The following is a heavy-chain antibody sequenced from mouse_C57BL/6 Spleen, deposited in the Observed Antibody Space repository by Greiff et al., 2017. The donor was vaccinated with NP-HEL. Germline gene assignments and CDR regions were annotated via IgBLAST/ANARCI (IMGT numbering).Heavy chain of an antibody. CDR1: GYSITSGYY. J-gene: IGHJ4*01. D-gene: IGHD1-1*01. CDR2: ISYDGSN. Sequence: DVQLQESGPGLVKPSQSLSLTCSVTGYSITSGYYWNWIRQFPGNKLEWMGYISYDGSNNYNPSLKNRISITRDTSKNQFFLKLNSVTTEDTATYYCAREGDYYGSSYGDYYAMDYWGQGTSVTVSS. V-gene: IGHV3-6*01. CDR3: AREGDYYGSSYGDYYAMDY.